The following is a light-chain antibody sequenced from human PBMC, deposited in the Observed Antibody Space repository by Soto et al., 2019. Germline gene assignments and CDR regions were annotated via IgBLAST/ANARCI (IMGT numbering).Light chain of an antibody. CDR2: GAS. J-gene: IGKJ5*01. CDR3: QQPCTTPPIT. V-gene: IGKV1-39*01. CDR1: QSISIY. Sequence: DIQMTQSPSSLSASLGDRATITCRASQSISIYLNWYQLKPGKAPTLLMYGASSLKSGVPPTFSGSGCGTDFTPTTSSLQPPDFAIYYCQQPCTTPPITFGQGTRLEIK.